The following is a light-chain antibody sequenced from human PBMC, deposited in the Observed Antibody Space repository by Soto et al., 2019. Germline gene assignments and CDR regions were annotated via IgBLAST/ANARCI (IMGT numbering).Light chain of an antibody. V-gene: IGLV2-23*01. CDR3: SSYANNYVV. J-gene: IGLJ2*01. CDR1: SSVVGSYSL. Sequence: QSVLTQPASVSGSPGQSITISCTGTSSVVGSYSLVSWYQHHPGKAPKLVIYEGSERPSGVSHRFSGSKSGNTASLTVSGLQAEDEADYYCSSYANNYVVFGGGTKVTVL. CDR2: EGS.